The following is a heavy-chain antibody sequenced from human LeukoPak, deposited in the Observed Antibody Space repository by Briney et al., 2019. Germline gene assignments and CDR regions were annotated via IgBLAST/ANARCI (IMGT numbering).Heavy chain of an antibody. CDR1: GFTFSSYA. D-gene: IGHD3-10*01. Sequence: GGSLRLSCAASGFTFSSYAMSWVRQAPGKGLEWVSAISGSGGSTYYADSVKGRFTISRDNSKNTLYLQMNSLRAEDTAVYYCANNYGSGSFHTYFDYWGQGTLVTVSS. CDR3: ANNYGSGSFHTYFDY. CDR2: ISGSGGST. J-gene: IGHJ4*02. V-gene: IGHV3-23*01.